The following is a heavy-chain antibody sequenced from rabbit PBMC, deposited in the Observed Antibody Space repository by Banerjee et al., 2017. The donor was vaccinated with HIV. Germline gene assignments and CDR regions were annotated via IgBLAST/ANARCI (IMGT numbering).Heavy chain of an antibody. CDR1: GFSFSSSYW. V-gene: IGHV1S40*01. CDR3: ARHVNGMDL. Sequence: QSLEESGRDLVKPGASLTLTCTASGFSFSSSYWICWVRQAPGKGLEWIACIYAGSSGSTYYASWAKGRFTISKTSSTTVTLQMTSLTAADTATYFCARHVNGMDLWGQGTLVTVS. J-gene: IGHJ6*01. CDR2: IYAGSSGST.